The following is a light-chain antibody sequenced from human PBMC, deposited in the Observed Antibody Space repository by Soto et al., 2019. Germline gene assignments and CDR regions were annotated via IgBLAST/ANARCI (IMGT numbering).Light chain of an antibody. CDR3: QHYGGTHPWT. J-gene: IGKJ1*01. Sequence: EIVLTQSPGTLSLSPGERATLSCRASQGIGSTLAWYQQKPGQTPRLLIYGASTRATGVPARFSGSGSGTDFTLTISRLEHEDFVVHYCQHYGGTHPWTFGQGTKVDIK. CDR2: GAS. CDR1: QGIGST. V-gene: IGKV3-20*01.